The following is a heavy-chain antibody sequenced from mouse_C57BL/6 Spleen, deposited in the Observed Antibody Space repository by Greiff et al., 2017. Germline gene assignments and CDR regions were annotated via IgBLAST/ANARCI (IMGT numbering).Heavy chain of an antibody. V-gene: IGHV1-18*01. J-gene: IGHJ3*01. CDR1: GYTFTDYN. CDR3: AKRTGETFAY. CDR2: INPNNGGT. Sequence: EVQLQESGPELVKPGASVKIPCKASGYTFTDYNMDWVKQSHGKSLEWIGDINPNNGGTIYNQKFKGKATLTVDKSSSTAYMELRSLTSEDTAVYYCAKRTGETFAYWGQGTLVTVSA.